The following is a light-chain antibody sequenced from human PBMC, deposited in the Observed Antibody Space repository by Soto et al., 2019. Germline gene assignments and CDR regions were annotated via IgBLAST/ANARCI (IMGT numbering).Light chain of an antibody. Sequence: QSALTQPPSVSGSPGQSVTISCTGTSSDVGSYNRVSWYQQPPGTAPKVMIYEVSNRPSGVPDRFSGSKSGNTASLTISGLQPEDEADYYCSSYTTSNTRQIVFGTGTKVTVL. CDR1: SSDVGSYNR. CDR3: SSYTTSNTRQIV. V-gene: IGLV2-18*02. CDR2: EVS. J-gene: IGLJ1*01.